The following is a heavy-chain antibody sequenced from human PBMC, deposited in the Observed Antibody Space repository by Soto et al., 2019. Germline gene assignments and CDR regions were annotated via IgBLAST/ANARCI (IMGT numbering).Heavy chain of an antibody. CDR3: AKERSVVATTPDFDY. CDR1: GFTFSSFS. CDR2: ASYDGSYK. Sequence: QVQLVESGGGVVQPGRSLRLSCAASGFTFSSFSMHWVRQAPGKGLEWVAVASYDGSYKYYADSVKGRFTISRDNSKNTLYLQMNSLRAEDTAVYYCAKERSVVATTPDFDYWGQGTLVTVSS. V-gene: IGHV3-30*18. D-gene: IGHD5-12*01. J-gene: IGHJ4*02.